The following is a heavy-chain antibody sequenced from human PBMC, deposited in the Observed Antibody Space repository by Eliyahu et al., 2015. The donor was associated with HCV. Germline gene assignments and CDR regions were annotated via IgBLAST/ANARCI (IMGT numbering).Heavy chain of an antibody. CDR3: AKASDSSGYSGFDY. V-gene: IGHV3-49*05. CDR2: IRSKGYRGTA. J-gene: IGHJ4*02. D-gene: IGHD3-22*01. CDR1: GFTLEDYA. Sequence: MQLVESGGALVKPXRSLRLXCXXSGFTLEDYAXSWFXQAPGRGLEXIGVIRSKGYRGTARYAASVTGRFTISRDDSQNIAHLQMSTLKTDDTAVYYCAKASDSSGYSGFDYWGQGTLVTVSS.